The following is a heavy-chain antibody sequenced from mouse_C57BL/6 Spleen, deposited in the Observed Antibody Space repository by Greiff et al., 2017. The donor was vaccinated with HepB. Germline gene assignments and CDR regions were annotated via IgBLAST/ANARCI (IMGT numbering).Heavy chain of an antibody. J-gene: IGHJ3*01. D-gene: IGHD2-3*01. Sequence: QVQLQQPGAELVKPGASVKMSCKASGYTFTSYWITWVKQRPGQGLEWIGDIYPGSGSTNYNEKFKSKATLTVDTSSSTAYMQLSSLTSEDSAVYYCARGYDGNSAWFAYWGQGTLVTVSA. CDR2: IYPGSGST. V-gene: IGHV1-55*01. CDR3: ARGYDGNSAWFAY. CDR1: GYTFTSYW.